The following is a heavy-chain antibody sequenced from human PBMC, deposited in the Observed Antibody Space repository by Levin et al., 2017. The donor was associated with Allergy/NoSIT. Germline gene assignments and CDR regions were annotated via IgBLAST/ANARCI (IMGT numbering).Heavy chain of an antibody. CDR1: GYTFTGYY. V-gene: IGHV1-2*06. Sequence: GESLKISCKASGYTFTGYYMHWVRQAPGQGLEWMGRINPNSGGTNYAQKFQGRVTMTRDTSISTAYMELSRLRSDDTAVYYCARARGGGYSGYDLDYWGQGTLVTVSS. D-gene: IGHD5-12*01. CDR2: INPNSGGT. J-gene: IGHJ4*02. CDR3: ARARGGGYSGYDLDY.